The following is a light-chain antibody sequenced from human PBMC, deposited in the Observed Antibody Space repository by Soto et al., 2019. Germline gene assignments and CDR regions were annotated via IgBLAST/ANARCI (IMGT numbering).Light chain of an antibody. CDR2: RNN. CDR1: SSNIGSNY. J-gene: IGLJ2*01. V-gene: IGLV1-47*01. CDR3: AAWDDSLSVP. Sequence: QSVLTQPPSASGTPGQRVTISCSGSSSNIGSNYVYWYQQLPGTAPKLLIYRNNQRPSGVPDRFSGSKSGTSASLAISGLRSEDEADYYCAAWDDSLSVPFGGGTKLPVL.